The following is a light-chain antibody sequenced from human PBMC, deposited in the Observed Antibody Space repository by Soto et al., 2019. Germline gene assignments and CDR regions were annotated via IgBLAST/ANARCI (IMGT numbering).Light chain of an antibody. Sequence: TLSLSPGERATLSCRASQTIGSSHLAWYQQKPGQAPRVLIFAASSRATGIPDRFSGSGSGTDFTLTISRLESEDFAVYYCQQYGGSPRTFGQGTKVDIK. CDR3: QQYGGSPRT. CDR2: AAS. CDR1: QTIGSSH. J-gene: IGKJ1*01. V-gene: IGKV3-20*01.